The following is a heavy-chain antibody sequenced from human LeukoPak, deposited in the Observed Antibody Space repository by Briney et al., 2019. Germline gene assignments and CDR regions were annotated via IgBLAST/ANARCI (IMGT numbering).Heavy chain of an antibody. CDR2: ISSSGSTI. D-gene: IGHD6-13*01. J-gene: IGHJ5*02. CDR3: ARDMAGIAAAGSWCDP. V-gene: IGHV3-48*03. Sequence: GGSLRLSCAASGFTFSSYEVNWVRQAPGKGLEWVSYISSSGSTIYYADSVKGRFTISRDNSKNTLYLQMNSLRAEDTAVYYCARDMAGIAAAGSWCDPWGEGTLVTVSS. CDR1: GFTFSSYE.